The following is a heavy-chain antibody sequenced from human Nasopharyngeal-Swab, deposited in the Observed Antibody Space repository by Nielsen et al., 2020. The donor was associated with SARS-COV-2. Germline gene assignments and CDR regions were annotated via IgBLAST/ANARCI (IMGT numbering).Heavy chain of an antibody. CDR2: ISSSGSTI. J-gene: IGHJ4*02. CDR3: ARDPLVVKNSSQSSGDY. Sequence: ETLSLTCAASGFTFSSYGMNWVRQAPGKGLEWVSYISSSGSTIYYADSVKGRFTISRDNAKNSLYLQMNSLRAEDTAVYYCARDPLVVKNSSQSSGDYWGQGTLVTVSS. CDR1: GFTFSSYG. D-gene: IGHD1-26*01. V-gene: IGHV3-48*04.